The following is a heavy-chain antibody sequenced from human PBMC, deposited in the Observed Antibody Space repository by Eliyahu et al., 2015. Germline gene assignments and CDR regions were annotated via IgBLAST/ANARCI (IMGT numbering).Heavy chain of an antibody. D-gene: IGHD5-12*01. V-gene: IGHV4-61*01. CDR3: ARVPWLSYGNWFDP. J-gene: IGHJ5*02. CDR2: IYYSGST. Sequence: QVQLQESGPGLVKPSETLSLTCXVXGGSVSSGSYYWSWIRQPPGKGLEWIGYIYYSGSTNYNPSLKSRVTISVDTSKNQFSLKLSSVTAADTAVYYCARVPWLSYGNWFDPWGQGTLVTVSS. CDR1: GGSVSSGSYY.